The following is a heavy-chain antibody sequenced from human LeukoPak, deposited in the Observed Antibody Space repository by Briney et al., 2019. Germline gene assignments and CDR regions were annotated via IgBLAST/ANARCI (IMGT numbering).Heavy chain of an antibody. CDR3: ARGPFDGWELQC. Sequence: ASVKVSCKASGYTFTGYYMHWVRQAPGQGLEWMGWINPNSGGTNYAQKFQGRVTMTRDTSISTAYMELSSLRSEDTAVYYCARGPFDGWELQCWGQGTLVTVSS. J-gene: IGHJ4*02. CDR2: INPNSGGT. CDR1: GYTFTGYY. V-gene: IGHV1-2*02. D-gene: IGHD1-26*01.